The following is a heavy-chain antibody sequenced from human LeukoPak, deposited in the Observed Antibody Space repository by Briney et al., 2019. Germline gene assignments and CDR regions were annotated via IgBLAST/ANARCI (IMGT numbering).Heavy chain of an antibody. CDR1: GFTFSEHY. D-gene: IGHD4-17*01. Sequence: GGSLTLSCAASGFTFSEHYMSWIRQAPGKGLEWVSYIGTSASTIYYADSVKGRFTISRDNAKNSLYLQMNSLRAEDTAVYYCARGHYGLDYWGQGTLVTVSS. V-gene: IGHV3-11*01. CDR2: IGTSASTI. CDR3: ARGHYGLDY. J-gene: IGHJ4*02.